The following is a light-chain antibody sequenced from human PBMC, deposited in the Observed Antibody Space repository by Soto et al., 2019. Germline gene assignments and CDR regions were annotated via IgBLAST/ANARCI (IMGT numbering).Light chain of an antibody. V-gene: IGKV1-5*01. CDR1: QTISTW. CDR2: AAS. Sequence: DIQVTQSPPTLSASVGDRVTITCRASQTISTWMAWYQQKPGKAPKLLIYAASSLQSGVPSRFSGSGSGTDFTLTISSLQPEDFATYYCLQNNRYPWTFGQGTKVDIK. CDR3: LQNNRYPWT. J-gene: IGKJ1*01.